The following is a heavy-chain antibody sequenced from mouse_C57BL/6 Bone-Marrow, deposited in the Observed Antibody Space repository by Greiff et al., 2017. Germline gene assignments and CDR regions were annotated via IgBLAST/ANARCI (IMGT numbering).Heavy chain of an antibody. CDR2: ISGGGGNT. CDR3: ARRGFPYYAIDY. V-gene: IGHV5-9*01. J-gene: IGHJ4*01. CDR1: GFTFSSYT. Sequence: EVHLVESGGGLVKPGGSLKLSCAASGFTFSSYTMSWVRQTPEKRLEWVATISGGGGNTYYPDSVKGRFTISRDNAKNTLYLQMSSLMSEDTALYYCARRGFPYYAIDYWGQGTSVTVSS.